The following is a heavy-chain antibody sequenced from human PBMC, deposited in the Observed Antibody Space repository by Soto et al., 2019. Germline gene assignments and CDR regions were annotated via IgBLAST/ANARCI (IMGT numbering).Heavy chain of an antibody. Sequence: GGSLRLSCAASGFRFRTRAMSWVRQAPGRGLEWVASIRPGGDSTYYADSVKGRFAVSRDNSNVTLYLQMDSLRVEDTAIYYCTTHEEGAPWAGGFDSWGQGTLVTVSS. CDR2: IRPGGDST. CDR3: TTHEEGAPWAGGFDS. J-gene: IGHJ5*01. D-gene: IGHD1-26*01. CDR1: GFRFRTRA. V-gene: IGHV3-23*01.